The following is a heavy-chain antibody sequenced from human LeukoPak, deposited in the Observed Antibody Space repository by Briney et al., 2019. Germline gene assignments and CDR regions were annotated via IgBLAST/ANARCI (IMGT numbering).Heavy chain of an antibody. Sequence: GGSLRLSCAASGFTFSYYGMHWVRQAPGKGLEWVSGTTGSGGTTYYADSVKGRFTISRDNSKNTVYLQMNSLRAEDTAVYSCARDRGSGSYYTKTFDYWGQGTLVTVSS. CDR2: TTGSGGTT. D-gene: IGHD3-10*01. J-gene: IGHJ4*02. V-gene: IGHV3-23*01. CDR1: GFTFSYYG. CDR3: ARDRGSGSYYTKTFDY.